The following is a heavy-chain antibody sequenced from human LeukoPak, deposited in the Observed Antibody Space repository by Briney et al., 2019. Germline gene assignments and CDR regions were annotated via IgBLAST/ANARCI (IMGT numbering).Heavy chain of an antibody. J-gene: IGHJ4*02. CDR2: ISWDGGST. CDR3: AKGIVGATTYFDY. D-gene: IGHD1-26*01. V-gene: IGHV3-43*01. Sequence: GGSLRPSCAASGFTFDDYTMHWVRQAPGKGLEWVSLISWDGGSTYYADSVKGRFTISRDNSKNSLYLQMNSLRTEDTALYYCAKGIVGATTYFDYWGQGTLVTVSS. CDR1: GFTFDDYT.